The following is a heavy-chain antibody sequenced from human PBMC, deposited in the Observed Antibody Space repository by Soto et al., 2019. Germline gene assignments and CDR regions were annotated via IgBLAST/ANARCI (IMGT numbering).Heavy chain of an antibody. Sequence: ASVKVSCKASGYTFTRYYMHWVRQAPGQGLEWMGIINPSDDATSYAEKFQGRLTMTKDTSTSTVYMEMSSLRSEDTAVYYCARDLTREGDYYDRSGYYLDYWGQGTLVTVSS. V-gene: IGHV1-46*01. J-gene: IGHJ4*02. CDR1: GYTFTRYY. CDR3: ARDLTREGDYYDRSGYYLDY. D-gene: IGHD3-22*01. CDR2: INPSDDAT.